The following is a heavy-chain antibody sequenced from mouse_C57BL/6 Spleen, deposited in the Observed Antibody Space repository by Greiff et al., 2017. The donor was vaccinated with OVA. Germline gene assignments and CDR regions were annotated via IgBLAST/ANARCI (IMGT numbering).Heavy chain of an antibody. Sequence: EVKVEESGGGLVQPGGSMKLSCVASGFTFSNYWMNWVRQSPEKGLEWVAQIRLKSDNYATHYAESVKGRFTISRDDSKSSVYLQMNNLRAEDTGIYYCTKNYEFAYWGQGTLVTVSA. J-gene: IGHJ3*01. V-gene: IGHV6-3*01. CDR1: GFTFSNYW. CDR3: TKNYEFAY. D-gene: IGHD1-1*01. CDR2: IRLKSDNYAT.